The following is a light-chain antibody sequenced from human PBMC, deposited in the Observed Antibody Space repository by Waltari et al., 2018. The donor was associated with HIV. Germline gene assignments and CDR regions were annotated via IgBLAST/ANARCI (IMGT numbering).Light chain of an antibody. J-gene: IGLJ2*01. CDR2: SNG. Sequence: QSELTQSPSASGTPGQRVTISCSGSRSNIGTNSVNWYQQLPGTAPKLLIYSNGQRPSGVPDPFSVSKSGTSASLAITGLQSEDEADYYCAAWDDSLNGHVVFGGGTKLTVL. CDR1: RSNIGTNS. V-gene: IGLV1-44*01. CDR3: AAWDDSLNGHVV.